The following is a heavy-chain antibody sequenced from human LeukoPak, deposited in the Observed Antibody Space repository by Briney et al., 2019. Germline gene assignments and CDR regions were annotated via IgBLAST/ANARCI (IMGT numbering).Heavy chain of an antibody. CDR1: GFTFSSYS. V-gene: IGHV3-21*01. CDR3: ARVCSSTSCYLD. Sequence: PGGSLRLSCAASGFTFSSYSMNWVRQAPGKGLEWVSSISSSSSYIYYADSVKGRFTISRDNAKNSLYLQMNSLRAEDTAVYYCARVCSSTSCYLDWGQGTLGHRLL. J-gene: IGHJ4*02. D-gene: IGHD2-2*01. CDR2: ISSSSSYI.